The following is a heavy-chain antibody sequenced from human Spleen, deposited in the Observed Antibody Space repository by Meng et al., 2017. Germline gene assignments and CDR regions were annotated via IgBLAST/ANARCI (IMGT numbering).Heavy chain of an antibody. CDR1: GDSVSSNTAT. CDR2: TYYRSKFYN. J-gene: IGHJ4*02. CDR3: ARDRSAWYYFDS. D-gene: IGHD6-19*01. Sequence: QVQLQQSGPGLVKPSPTLSLYCPISGDSVSSNTATWTWIRQSPSRGLKWLGRTYYRSKFYNDYAISVKSRITITPDTSGNQFSLPLNSVTPDDTAVYYCARDRSAWYYFDSGGQGPLVTVSS. V-gene: IGHV6-1*01.